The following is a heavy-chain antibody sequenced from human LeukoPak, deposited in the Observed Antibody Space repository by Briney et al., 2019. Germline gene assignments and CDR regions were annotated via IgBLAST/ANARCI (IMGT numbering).Heavy chain of an antibody. J-gene: IGHJ4*02. Sequence: PGASLQISCVASGFTFNKYWMHWVRQPAGKGLVWVSRINPDGSSTDYADSVKGRFTISRDNAKNTLYLQMNTLRAEDTALYFCASITPGYWGQGNLVTVSS. CDR1: GFTFNKYW. D-gene: IGHD1-14*01. CDR2: INPDGSST. V-gene: IGHV3-74*01. CDR3: ASITPGY.